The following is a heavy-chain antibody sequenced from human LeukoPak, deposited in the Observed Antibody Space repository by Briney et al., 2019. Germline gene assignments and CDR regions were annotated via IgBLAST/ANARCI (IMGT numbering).Heavy chain of an antibody. D-gene: IGHD3-10*01. CDR2: ISKNGGDT. CDR3: ARGGHYYGSGSADY. Sequence: GGSLRLSCAASGFTFGSYAMSWVRQAPGKGPEWVSSISKNGGDTYYADSVKGRFTISRDNSKNTLYLQMNSLRAEDTAVYYCARGGHYYGSGSADYWGQGTLVTVSS. V-gene: IGHV3-23*01. J-gene: IGHJ4*02. CDR1: GFTFGSYA.